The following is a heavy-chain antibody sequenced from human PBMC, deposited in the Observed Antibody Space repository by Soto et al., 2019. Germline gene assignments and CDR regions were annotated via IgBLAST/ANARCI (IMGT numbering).Heavy chain of an antibody. D-gene: IGHD4-17*01. Sequence: SVKVSCKASGGTFSSYAISWVRQAPGQGLEWMGGIIPIFGTANYAQKFQGRVTITADKSTSTAYMELSSMRSEDTAVYYCAREEHYGXPFDYWGQGTLVTVS. J-gene: IGHJ4*02. CDR2: IIPIFGTA. CDR1: GGTFSSYA. V-gene: IGHV1-69*06. CDR3: AREEHYGXPFDY.